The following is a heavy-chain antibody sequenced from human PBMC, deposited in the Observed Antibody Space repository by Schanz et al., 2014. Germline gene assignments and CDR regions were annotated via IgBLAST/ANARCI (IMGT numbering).Heavy chain of an antibody. Sequence: EVYLVESGGDLVQPGKSLRLYCAASGFTFDDFGMHWVRQAPGKALEWVSGISWNSVSIGYADSVKGRFTISRDNAKNSLYLQMNRLRVDDTALYFCAKVRGDQRGAFDSWGQGTLVTVSS. CDR3: AKVRGDQRGAFDS. CDR2: ISWNSVSI. J-gene: IGHJ4*02. CDR1: GFTFDDFG. D-gene: IGHD4-17*01. V-gene: IGHV3-9*01.